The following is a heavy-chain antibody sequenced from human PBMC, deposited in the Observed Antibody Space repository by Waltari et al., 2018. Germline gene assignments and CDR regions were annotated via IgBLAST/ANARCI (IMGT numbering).Heavy chain of an antibody. CDR1: GFTFSSYW. CDR2: IKQDGSEK. V-gene: IGHV3-7*01. Sequence: EVQLVESGGGLVQPGGSLRLSCAASGFTFSSYWMSWARQAPGKGLEWVANIKQDGSEKYYVDSVKGRFTISRDNAKNSLYLQMNSLRAEDTAVYYCARDPLAYCGGDCYSVFDYWGQGTLVTVSS. CDR3: ARDPLAYCGGDCYSVFDY. J-gene: IGHJ4*02. D-gene: IGHD2-21*01.